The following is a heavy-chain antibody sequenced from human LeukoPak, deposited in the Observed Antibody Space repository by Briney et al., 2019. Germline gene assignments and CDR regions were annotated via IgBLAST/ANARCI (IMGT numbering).Heavy chain of an antibody. CDR1: GFSLSTSGMC. CDR2: IDWDDDK. J-gene: IGHJ4*02. V-gene: IGHV2-70*01. D-gene: IGHD6-19*01. Sequence: ESGPTLVNPTQTLTLTCTFSGFSLSTSGMCVGWIRQPPGKALEWLALIDWDDDKYYSTSLKTRLTISKDTSKNQVVLTMTNMDPVDTATYYCARSAKGSGWYYFDYWGQGTLVTVSS. CDR3: ARSAKGSGWYYFDY.